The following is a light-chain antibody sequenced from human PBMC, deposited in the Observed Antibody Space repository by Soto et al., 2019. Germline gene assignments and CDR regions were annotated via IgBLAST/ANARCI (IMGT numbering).Light chain of an antibody. CDR1: QSVSSNF. CDR3: QQYDSSPRT. V-gene: IGKV3-20*01. CDR2: GAS. J-gene: IGKJ1*01. Sequence: ENVLTQSPGTLSLAPGERATLSCRASQSVSSNFLAWYQQKPGQAPRLLIYGASNRATGIPDRFSGSGSGTDFTLTISRLEPEDFAVYYCQQYDSSPRTFGHGTKV.